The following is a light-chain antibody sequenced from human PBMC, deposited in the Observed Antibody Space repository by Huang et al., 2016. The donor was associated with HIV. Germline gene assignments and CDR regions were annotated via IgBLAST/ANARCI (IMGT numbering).Light chain of an antibody. CDR1: QGIGNY. CDR2: AAS. Sequence: DIQMTQSPSSLSASVGDRVTITCRASQGIGNYLAWYQQKPGKVPKLLIYAASTLQSGVPTRFSGSGSGTDFTLTISSLQPEDVATYYCQKCNSAAFTFGPGTKVDIK. J-gene: IGKJ3*01. V-gene: IGKV1-27*01. CDR3: QKCNSAAFT.